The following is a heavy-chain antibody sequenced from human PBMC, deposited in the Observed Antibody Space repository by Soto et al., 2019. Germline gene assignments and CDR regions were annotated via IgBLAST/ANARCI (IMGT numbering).Heavy chain of an antibody. CDR3: ARQGFGPSHGLVDV. D-gene: IGHD3-10*01. CDR1: GGSIRSSRYY. Sequence: PSQTLSLTCTVSGGSIRSSRYYWGWIRQPPGKGLEWIGSIYYSGSTYYNPSLKSRVTISVDTSKNQFSLKLSSVTAADTAVYYCARQGFGPSHGLVDVWGQGTTVT. J-gene: IGHJ6*02. CDR2: IYYSGST. V-gene: IGHV4-39*01.